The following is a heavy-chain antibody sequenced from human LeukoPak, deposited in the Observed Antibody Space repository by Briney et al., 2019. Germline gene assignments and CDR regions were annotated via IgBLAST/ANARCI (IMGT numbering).Heavy chain of an antibody. Sequence: PGGSLRLSCAASEFTFSSYGMHWVRQAPGKGLEWVTFIRYDGSTQYYINSVKGRFTISRDNAKNTMYLQMNSLRAEDTAIYYCAKDLEYPGSATPGAFDFWGQGTLVTVPA. D-gene: IGHD3-10*01. CDR3: AKDLEYPGSATPGAFDF. J-gene: IGHJ4*02. CDR1: EFTFSSYG. V-gene: IGHV3-30*02. CDR2: IRYDGSTQ.